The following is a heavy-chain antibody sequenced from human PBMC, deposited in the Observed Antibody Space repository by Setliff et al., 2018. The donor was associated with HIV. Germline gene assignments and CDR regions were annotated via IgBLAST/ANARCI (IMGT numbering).Heavy chain of an antibody. V-gene: IGHV4-34*01. CDR2: IHHSGST. J-gene: IGHJ4*02. CDR1: GGSFSGYY. CDR3: ARFAVGRGDN. D-gene: IGHD1-26*01. Sequence: SETLSLTCAVYGGSFSGYYWSWIRQPPGKGQEWIGEIHHSGSTNYNPSLNSRVTISIDTSKNQFSLNLTSVTAADTAVYYCARFAVGRGDNWGQGTPVTVSS.